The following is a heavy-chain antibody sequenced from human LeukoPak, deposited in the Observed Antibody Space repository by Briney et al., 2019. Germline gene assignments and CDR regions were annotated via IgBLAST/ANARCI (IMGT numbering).Heavy chain of an antibody. CDR1: GITFSSYS. CDR2: ISNSSTYI. J-gene: IGHJ4*02. CDR3: ARDPEAQYYFEY. Sequence: GGSLRLSCAASGITFSSYSMNWVRQAPGKGLDWVSSISNSSTYIYYADSVKGRFSISRDKAKNSLYLQMNSLRAEDTAVYYCARDPEAQYYFEYWGQGTLVTVSS. V-gene: IGHV3-21*01.